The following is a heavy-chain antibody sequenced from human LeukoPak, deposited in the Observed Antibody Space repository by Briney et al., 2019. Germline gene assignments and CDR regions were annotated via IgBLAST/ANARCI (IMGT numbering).Heavy chain of an antibody. CDR3: AKDRRYYGSGSYYKTKYYFDY. CDR1: GFTLSNYG. Sequence: GGTLRLSCAASGFTLSNYGMSWVRQAPGKGVEWVSPISTSASETHYADSVKGRFTISRDNSKNTLYLQMNSLRAEDTAVYYCAKDRRYYGSGSYYKTKYYFDYWGQGTLVTVSS. D-gene: IGHD3-10*01. V-gene: IGHV3-23*01. CDR2: ISTSASET. J-gene: IGHJ4*02.